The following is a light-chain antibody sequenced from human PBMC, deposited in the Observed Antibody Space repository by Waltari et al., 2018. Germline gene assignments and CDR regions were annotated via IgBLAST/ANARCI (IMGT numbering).Light chain of an antibody. CDR3: YSSAGSNNWV. Sequence: QSALTQPPSASGSPGQSVTSSCTGTSRDVGPCVPWYQQHPAKAPQLMNYGVNKRPSGVPDRFSGSKSGNTASLTVSGLQADDEADYYCYSSAGSNNWVFGGGTKLAVL. J-gene: IGLJ3*02. CDR1: SRDVGPC. V-gene: IGLV2-8*01. CDR2: GVN.